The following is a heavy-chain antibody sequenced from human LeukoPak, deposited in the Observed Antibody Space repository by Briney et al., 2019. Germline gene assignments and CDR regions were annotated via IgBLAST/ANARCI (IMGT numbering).Heavy chain of an antibody. Sequence: GGSLRLSCAASGFTFSSYGMHWVRQAPGKGLEWVAVISYDGSNKYYADSVKGRFTISRDNSKNTLYLQMNSLRAEDTAVYYCASRPTMTDPGDYWGQGTLVTVSS. D-gene: IGHD4-17*01. J-gene: IGHJ4*02. CDR3: ASRPTMTDPGDY. V-gene: IGHV3-30*03. CDR2: ISYDGSNK. CDR1: GFTFSSYG.